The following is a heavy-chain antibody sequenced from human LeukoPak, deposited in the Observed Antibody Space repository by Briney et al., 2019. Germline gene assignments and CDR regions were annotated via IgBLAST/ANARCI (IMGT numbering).Heavy chain of an antibody. D-gene: IGHD6-19*01. V-gene: IGHV1-2*02. CDR3: ARADSSGWDYYYYYYYMDV. CDR1: GYTFTGYY. J-gene: IGHJ6*03. Sequence: PGASVKVSCKASGYTFTGYYMHWVRQAPGQGLEWMRWIKPNSGGTNYAQKFQGRVTMTRNTSISTAYMELSSLRSEDTAVYYCARADSSGWDYYYYYYYMDVWGKGTTVTISS. CDR2: IKPNSGGT.